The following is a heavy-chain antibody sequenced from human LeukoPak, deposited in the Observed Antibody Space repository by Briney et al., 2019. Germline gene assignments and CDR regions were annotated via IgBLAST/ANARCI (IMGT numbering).Heavy chain of an antibody. CDR3: AREPMVDTVYHFDY. Sequence: GGSLRLSCAASGFTFSTYWMSWVRQAPGKGLEWVANIKQDGSENYYVDSVEGRFTISRDNAKNSLYLQMNSLRAEDTAVYYCAREPMVDTVYHFDYWGQGTLVTVSS. V-gene: IGHV3-7*01. CDR1: GFTFSTYW. D-gene: IGHD5-18*01. CDR2: IKQDGSEN. J-gene: IGHJ4*02.